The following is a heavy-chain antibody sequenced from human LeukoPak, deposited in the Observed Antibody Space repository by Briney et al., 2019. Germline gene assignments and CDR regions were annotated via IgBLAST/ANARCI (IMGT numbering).Heavy chain of an antibody. J-gene: IGHJ3*02. V-gene: IGHV4-34*01. Sequence: SETLSLTCAVYGGSFSGYYWSWIRQPPGKGLEWIGEINHSGSTNYNPSLKSRVTISVDTSKNQFSLKLSSVTAADTAVYYCGAAAGLLTPPRAFDIWGQGTMVTVSS. CDR1: GGSFSGYY. CDR3: GAAAGLLTPPRAFDI. D-gene: IGHD6-13*01. CDR2: INHSGST.